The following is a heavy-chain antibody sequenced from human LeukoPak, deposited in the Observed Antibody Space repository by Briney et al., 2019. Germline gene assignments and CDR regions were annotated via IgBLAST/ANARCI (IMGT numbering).Heavy chain of an antibody. Sequence: GASVKVSSKASGYTFTSYDINWVRQATGQGLEWMGWMNPNSGNTGYAQKFQGRVTMTRNTSISTAYMELSSLRSEDTAVYYCARGGYSYYYDSSGLVDYWGQGTLVTVSS. CDR1: GYTFTSYD. CDR2: MNPNSGNT. V-gene: IGHV1-8*01. J-gene: IGHJ4*02. D-gene: IGHD3-22*01. CDR3: ARGGYSYYYDSSGLVDY.